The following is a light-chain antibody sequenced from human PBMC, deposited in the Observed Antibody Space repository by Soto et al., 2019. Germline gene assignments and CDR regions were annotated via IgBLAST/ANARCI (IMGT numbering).Light chain of an antibody. CDR1: SSNIANNY. CDR2: GNN. J-gene: IGLJ2*01. Sequence: QSVLTQPPSVSAAPGQRVTISCSGTSSNIANNYVSWYQQLPGAAPKLLNYGNNQRPSGVPDRFSGSKSGTSASLAISGLQSEDEADYYCAAWDDSLNGVVFGGGTKLTVL. CDR3: AAWDDSLNGVV. V-gene: IGLV1-44*01.